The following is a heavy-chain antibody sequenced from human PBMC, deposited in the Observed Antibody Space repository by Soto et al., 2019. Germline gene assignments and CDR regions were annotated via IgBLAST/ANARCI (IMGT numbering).Heavy chain of an antibody. D-gene: IGHD2-15*01. CDR3: ASTDCSGGSCYSGEVYWFDP. CDR2: IYYSGST. V-gene: IGHV4-31*03. Sequence: QVQLQESGPGLVKPSQTLSLTCTVSGGSISSGGYYWSWIRQHPGKGLEWIGYIYYSGSTYYNPSLKSRVTISVDTSKNQFSLKLSSVTAADTAVYYCASTDCSGGSCYSGEVYWFDPWGRGTLVTVSS. J-gene: IGHJ5*02. CDR1: GGSISSGGYY.